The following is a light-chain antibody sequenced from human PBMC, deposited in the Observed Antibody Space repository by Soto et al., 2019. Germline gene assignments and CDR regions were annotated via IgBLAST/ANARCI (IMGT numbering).Light chain of an antibody. CDR2: DF. CDR1: SSDVGGSIY. CDR3: NSYPSSGTVV. J-gene: IGLJ3*02. V-gene: IGLV2-14*01. Sequence: QSALTQPASVSGWPGQSITIYCTGTSSDVGGSIYVSWYQLSPGKAPKLLIYDFDRPSGVYNRLSGSKSGNTASLTISGLQAEDEADYYCNSYPSSGTVVFGGGTKLTVL.